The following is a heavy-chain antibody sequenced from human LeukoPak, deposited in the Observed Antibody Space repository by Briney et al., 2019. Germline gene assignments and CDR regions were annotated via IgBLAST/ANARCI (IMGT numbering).Heavy chain of an antibody. J-gene: IGHJ4*02. CDR3: AKAGSIRFDY. D-gene: IGHD3-3*02. CDR1: GFTFSSYT. CDR2: ISSSSRDI. Sequence: GGSLRLSCAASGFTFSSYTMNWVRQAPGKGLEWVAAISSSSRDIFYADSVKGRFTISRDNSKNTLYLQLNSLRAADTAAYYCAKAGSIRFDYWGQGTLVTVSS. V-gene: IGHV3-23*01.